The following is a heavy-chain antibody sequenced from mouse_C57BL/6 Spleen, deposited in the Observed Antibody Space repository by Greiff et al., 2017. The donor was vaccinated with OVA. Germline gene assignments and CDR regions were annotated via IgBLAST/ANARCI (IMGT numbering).Heavy chain of an antibody. D-gene: IGHD6-1*01. CDR1: GFTFSDYG. Sequence: EVQLVESGGGLVKPGGSLKLSCAASGFTFSDYGMHWVRQAPEKGLEWVAYISSGSSTIYYADTVKGRFTISRDKAKNTLFLQMNSLGAEGTAMYFCARVQREGYFDVWGTGTTVTVSS. J-gene: IGHJ1*03. CDR2: ISSGSSTI. CDR3: ARVQREGYFDV. V-gene: IGHV5-17*01.